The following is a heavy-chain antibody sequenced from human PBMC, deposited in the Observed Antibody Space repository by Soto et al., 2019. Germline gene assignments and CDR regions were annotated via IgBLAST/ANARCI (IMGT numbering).Heavy chain of an antibody. CDR2: NRGRGCST. J-gene: IGHJ4*02. CDR1: GFTFSRYA. Sequence: GGTLSLSCPAPGFTFSRYAMTSVPQAPGKGLEWLSANRGRGCSTYYADSVKRRFTISRDPSQNTLYLQLNRLRAEATAVYCFADAFEWLLSSPPGLFDYWGQGTLVTVSS. V-gene: IGHV3-23*01. D-gene: IGHD3-3*01. CDR3: ADAFEWLLSSPPGLFDY.